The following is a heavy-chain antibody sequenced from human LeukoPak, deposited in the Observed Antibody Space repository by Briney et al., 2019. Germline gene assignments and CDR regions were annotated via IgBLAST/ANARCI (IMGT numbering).Heavy chain of an antibody. V-gene: IGHV3-74*01. CDR2: IISDGSSA. CDR3: TRDRRYGGMDV. D-gene: IGHD3-10*01. CDR1: GFTFSSYW. J-gene: IGHJ6*02. Sequence: GGSLRLSCAASGFTFSSYWMHWVRQAPGKGLVWVSRIISDGSSASHADSVKGRFTISRDNAKNMLYLQMNSLRAEDTAVYYCTRDRRYGGMDVWGQGTTVTVSS.